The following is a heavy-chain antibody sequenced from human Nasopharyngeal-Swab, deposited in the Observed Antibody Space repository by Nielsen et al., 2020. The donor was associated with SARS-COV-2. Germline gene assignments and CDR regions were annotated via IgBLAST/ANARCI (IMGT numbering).Heavy chain of an antibody. D-gene: IGHD5-18*01. J-gene: IGHJ6*02. CDR3: ARRAVGGYHPNYYYGMDV. Sequence: WIRQPPGKGLEWIGYIYYSGSTNYNPSLKSRVPISVDTSKNQFSLKLSSVTAADTAVYYCARRAVGGYHPNYYYGMDVWGQGTTVTVSS. CDR2: IYYSGST. V-gene: IGHV4-59*08.